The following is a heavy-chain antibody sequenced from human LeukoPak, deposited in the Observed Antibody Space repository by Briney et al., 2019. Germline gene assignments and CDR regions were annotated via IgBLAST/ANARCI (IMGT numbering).Heavy chain of an antibody. Sequence: PGASLRLSRAPSGFFFSNYSMSWVRPARGKGLEWVSAIGGRDGGTYYADSVQGRLTVSRDDPKNTLYLQMNTLGVEDTAVYYCAKWGDYDILTGYYDSDYWGHGTLVTVSS. V-gene: IGHV3-23*01. CDR1: GFFFSNYS. J-gene: IGHJ4*01. D-gene: IGHD3-9*01. CDR2: IGGRDGGT. CDR3: AKWGDYDILTGYYDSDY.